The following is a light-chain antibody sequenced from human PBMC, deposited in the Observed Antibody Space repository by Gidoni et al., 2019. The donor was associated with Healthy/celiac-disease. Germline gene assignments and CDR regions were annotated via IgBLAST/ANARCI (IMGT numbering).Light chain of an antibody. CDR3: SSSTSSSTLVV. V-gene: IGLV2-14*01. CDR2: DVS. CDR1: ISDVGGYNY. Sequence: SALTQHASVSGSPGQSITISCTGTISDVGGYNYVSWYQQHPGKAPKIMIYDVSNRPSGVSNRFSCANSGNTASLTISGLQAEDEADYYCSSSTSSSTLVVFGGGTKLTVL. J-gene: IGLJ2*01.